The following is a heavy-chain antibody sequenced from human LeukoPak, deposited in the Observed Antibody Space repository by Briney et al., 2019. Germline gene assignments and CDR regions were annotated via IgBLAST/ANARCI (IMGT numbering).Heavy chain of an antibody. CDR1: GFTFTIFG. V-gene: IGHV3-48*01. CDR2: IDARSGIT. D-gene: IGHD3-3*01. CDR3: ARTYDFGRGPPGDAFDN. J-gene: IGHJ3*02. Sequence: GGSLRLSCAASGFTFTIFGLNWVRQAPGKVPEWVSYIDARSGITYYADSVQGRFTISRDNAQESVFLQMNSLRADDTAVYYCARTYDFGRGPPGDAFDNWGPGTLVTVSS.